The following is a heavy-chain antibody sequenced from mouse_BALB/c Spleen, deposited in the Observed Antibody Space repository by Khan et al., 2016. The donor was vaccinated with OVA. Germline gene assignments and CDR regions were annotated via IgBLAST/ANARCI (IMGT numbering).Heavy chain of an antibody. CDR2: ISYSGST. CDR1: GYSITSGYG. J-gene: IGHJ2*01. Sequence: EVQLVETGPGLVKPSQSLSLTCTVTGYSITSGYGWNWIRQFPGNKLEWMGYISYSGSTNYNPSLKSRISITRDTSKNQFFLQLNSVTTEDTATYYCDRTARIKYWGQGTTLTVSS. V-gene: IGHV3-2*02. D-gene: IGHD1-2*01. CDR3: DRTARIKY.